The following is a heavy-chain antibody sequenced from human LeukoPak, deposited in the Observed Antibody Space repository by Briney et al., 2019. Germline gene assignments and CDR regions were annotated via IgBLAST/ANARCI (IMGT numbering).Heavy chain of an antibody. J-gene: IGHJ5*01. Sequence: ASVKVSCKASGYTFTSYGISWVRQAPGQGLEWMGWISAYNGNTNYAQKLQGRVTMTTDTSTSTAYMELRSLRSDDTAVYYCARASGGDYLTNWFDSWGQGTLVTVSS. V-gene: IGHV1-18*01. CDR1: GYTFTSYG. CDR3: ARASGGDYLTNWFDS. D-gene: IGHD2-21*02. CDR2: ISAYNGNT.